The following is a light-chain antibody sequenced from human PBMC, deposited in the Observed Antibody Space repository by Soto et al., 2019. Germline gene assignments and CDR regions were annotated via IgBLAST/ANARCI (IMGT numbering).Light chain of an antibody. V-gene: IGLV2-14*01. CDR1: SSDVGGYDY. J-gene: IGLJ1*01. CDR2: EVS. Sequence: LTQPASVSGSPRQSITISCTGTSSDVGGYDYVSWYQLHPGKAPKLMVFEVSNRPSGVSYRFSGSKSGNTASLTISGLQAEDEADYFYSSYSISTAYLFGTGTKVTVL. CDR3: SSYSISTAYL.